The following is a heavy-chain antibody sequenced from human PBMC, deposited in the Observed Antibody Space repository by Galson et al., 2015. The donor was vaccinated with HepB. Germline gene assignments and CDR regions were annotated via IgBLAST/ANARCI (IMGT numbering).Heavy chain of an antibody. J-gene: IGHJ6*02. Sequence: SLRLSCAASGFTFSSYWMSWVRQAPGKGLEWVANIKQDGSEKYYVDSVKGRFTISRDNAKNSLYLQMNSLRAENTAVYYCARDRNEYSSGWYSLGHYGMDVWGQGTTVTVSS. CDR3: ARDRNEYSSGWYSLGHYGMDV. CDR1: GFTFSSYW. V-gene: IGHV3-7*01. D-gene: IGHD6-19*01. CDR2: IKQDGSEK.